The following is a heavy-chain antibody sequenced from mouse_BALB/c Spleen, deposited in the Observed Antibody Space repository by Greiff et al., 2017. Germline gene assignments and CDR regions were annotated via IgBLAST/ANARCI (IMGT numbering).Heavy chain of an antibody. CDR1: GDSITSGY. Sequence: EVQLVESGPSLVKPSQTLSLTCSVTGDSITSGYWNWIRKFPGNKLEYMGYISYSGSTYYNPSLKSRISITRDTSKNQYYLQLNSVTTEDTATYYCARFNWDVPWFAYWGQGTLVTVSA. J-gene: IGHJ3*01. V-gene: IGHV3-8*02. CDR2: ISYSGST. CDR3: ARFNWDVPWFAY. D-gene: IGHD4-1*02.